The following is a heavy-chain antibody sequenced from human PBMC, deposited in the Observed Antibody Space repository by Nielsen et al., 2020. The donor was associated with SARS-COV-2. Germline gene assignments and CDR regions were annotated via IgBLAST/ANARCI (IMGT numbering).Heavy chain of an antibody. J-gene: IGHJ5*02. CDR1: GFTFSSYA. CDR3: ARGASMGLVGATRHNWFDP. CDR2: ISYEGSNK. D-gene: IGHD1-26*01. Sequence: GESLKISCAASGFTFSSYAMHWVRQAPGKGLEWVAVISYEGSNKYYADSVKGRFTISRDNSKNTLYLQMNSLRAEDTAVYYCARGASMGLVGATRHNWFDPWGQGTLVTVSS. V-gene: IGHV3-30-3*01.